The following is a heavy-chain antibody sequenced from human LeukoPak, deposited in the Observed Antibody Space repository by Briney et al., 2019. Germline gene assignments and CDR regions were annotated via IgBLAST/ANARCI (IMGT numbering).Heavy chain of an antibody. V-gene: IGHV4-39*02. CDR2: VYYSGGT. CDR1: GASISSSIHY. Sequence: SETLSLTCAVSGASISSSIHYWGWVRQPPGKGLEWIGSVYYSGGTYYNPSLESRLTISVDTSNNRFSLKLKSVTAADTAVFYCATVTTGSTTLVSWGQGILVTVSS. CDR3: ATVTTGSTTLVS. J-gene: IGHJ5*01. D-gene: IGHD1-1*01.